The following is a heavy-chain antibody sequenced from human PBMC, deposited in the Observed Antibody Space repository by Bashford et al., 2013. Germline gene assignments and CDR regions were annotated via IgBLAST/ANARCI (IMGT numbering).Heavy chain of an antibody. CDR3: ARVPGGYNDFWSGYMDR. CDR2: IYRGGGT. D-gene: IGHD3/OR15-3a*01. J-gene: IGHJ5*02. V-gene: IGHV3-53*01. Sequence: CVRQAPGKGLEWVSNIYRGGGTDYADSVRGRFTISRDTSKNTLYLQMSNLRAEDTAVYFCARVPGGYNDFWSGYMDRWGQGTLVTVSS.